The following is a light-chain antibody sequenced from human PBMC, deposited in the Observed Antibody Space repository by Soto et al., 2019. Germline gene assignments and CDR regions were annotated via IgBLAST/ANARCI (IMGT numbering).Light chain of an antibody. CDR1: SSDLGGYNF. CDR3: CSSTSSSPYV. J-gene: IGLJ1*01. Sequence: QSVLTQPASVSGAPGQSITISCTGTSSDLGGYNFVSWYQHHPGKAPKLMIYQVSNRPSGVSNRFSGSKSANTASLTISGLQAEDEADYYCCSSTSSSPYVFGNGTKLTVL. V-gene: IGLV2-14*01. CDR2: QVS.